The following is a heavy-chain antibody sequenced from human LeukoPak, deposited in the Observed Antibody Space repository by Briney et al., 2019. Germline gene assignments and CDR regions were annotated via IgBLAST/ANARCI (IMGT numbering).Heavy chain of an antibody. CDR2: IYYRGIT. CDR3: ARVVYDSSTYPKSYFDF. V-gene: IGHV4-39*07. CDR1: AGSITSSCYY. J-gene: IGHJ4*02. Sequence: PSESLSLACTVSAGSITSSCYYWGWIRHPPGKGLEWFGIIYYRGITYYNPSLKSRVTISVDTSKNQFSLKLSSVTAADTAVYYCARVVYDSSTYPKSYFDFWGQGTLVTVSS. D-gene: IGHD3-22*01.